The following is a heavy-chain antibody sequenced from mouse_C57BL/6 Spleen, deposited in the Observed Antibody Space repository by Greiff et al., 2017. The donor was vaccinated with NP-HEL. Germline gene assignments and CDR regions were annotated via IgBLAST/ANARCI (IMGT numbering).Heavy chain of an antibody. J-gene: IGHJ2*01. V-gene: IGHV1-69*01. CDR1: GYTFTSYW. CDR2: IDPSDSYT. Sequence: QVHVKQPGAELVMPGASVKLSCKASGYTFTSYWMHWVKQRPGQGLEWIGEIDPSDSYTNYNQKFKGKSTLTVDKSSSTAYMQLSSLTSEDSAVYYCARRDYDYAFAYWGQGTTLTVSS. CDR3: ARRDYDYAFAY. D-gene: IGHD2-4*01.